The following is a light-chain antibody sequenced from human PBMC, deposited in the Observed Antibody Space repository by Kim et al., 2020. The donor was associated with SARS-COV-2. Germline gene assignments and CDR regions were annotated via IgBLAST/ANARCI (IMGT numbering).Light chain of an antibody. V-gene: IGLV4-69*01. Sequence: HLVLTQSPSASASLGASVNLTCILTTGHSNYAIAWHQHQPERGPRYLMNVNSDGSHTKGDGVPDRFSGSSSGTERFLTISSAQSEDEADYYCQTWATGIWVFGGGTQLTVL. J-gene: IGLJ3*02. CDR2: VNSDGSH. CDR3: QTWATGIWV. CDR1: TGHSNYA.